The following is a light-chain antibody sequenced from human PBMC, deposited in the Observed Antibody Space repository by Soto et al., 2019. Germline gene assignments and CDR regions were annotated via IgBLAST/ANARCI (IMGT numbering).Light chain of an antibody. CDR2: GAS. V-gene: IGKV3-20*01. CDR3: QQYGSSPLT. CDR1: QSVSNSY. J-gene: IGKJ3*01. Sequence: EVVLTLSPGTLSLSPGERATLSCRASQSVSNSYLAWYQQKPGQAPRLLIYGASSRATGIPDRFSGSGSGTDFTLTISRLEPEDFAVYYCQQYGSSPLTFGPGTKVAIK.